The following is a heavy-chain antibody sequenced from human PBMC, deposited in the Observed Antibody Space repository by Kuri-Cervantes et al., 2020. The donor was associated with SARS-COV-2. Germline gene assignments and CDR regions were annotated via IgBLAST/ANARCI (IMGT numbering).Heavy chain of an antibody. D-gene: IGHD2-2*01. CDR1: GFTFRNYG. Sequence: GGSLRLSCAPSGFTFRNYGMHWVRLAPGKGLERMAFIRYDGHSEDYADSVKGRFTVSRDNSKNTLYLQMNGLRAEDTAVYYCAKDREDIVVVPASHSPDAFDIWGQGTMVTVSS. V-gene: IGHV3-30*02. J-gene: IGHJ3*02. CDR2: IRYDGHSE. CDR3: AKDREDIVVVPASHSPDAFDI.